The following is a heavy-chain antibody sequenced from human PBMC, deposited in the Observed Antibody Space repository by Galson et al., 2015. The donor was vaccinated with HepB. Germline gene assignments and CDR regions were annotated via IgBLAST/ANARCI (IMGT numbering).Heavy chain of an antibody. CDR1: GFTFSGSA. V-gene: IGHV3-73*01. Sequence: SLRLSCAASGFTFSGSAMHWVRQASGKGLEWVGRIRSKANSYATAYAASVKGRFTISRDDSKNTAYLQMNSLKTEDTAVYYCTRQVVVPAGGPYYYYYYYMDVWGQGTLVTVSS. J-gene: IGHJ6*03. CDR3: TRQVVVPAGGPYYYYYYYMDV. CDR2: IRSKANSYAT. D-gene: IGHD2-2*01.